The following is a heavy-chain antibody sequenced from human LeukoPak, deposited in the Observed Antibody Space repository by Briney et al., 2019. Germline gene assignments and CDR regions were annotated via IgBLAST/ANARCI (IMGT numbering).Heavy chain of an antibody. V-gene: IGHV3-21*01. D-gene: IGHD3-3*01. J-gene: IGHJ4*02. CDR1: GFTFSSYS. CDR3: ARYYDFWSATDY. Sequence: GGSLRLSCAASGFTFSSYSMNWVRQAPGKGLEWVSSISSSGSFKYYADSVKGRFTISRDNAKNSLYLQMNSLRAEDTAVYYCARYYDFWSATDYWGQGTLVTVSS. CDR2: ISSSGSFK.